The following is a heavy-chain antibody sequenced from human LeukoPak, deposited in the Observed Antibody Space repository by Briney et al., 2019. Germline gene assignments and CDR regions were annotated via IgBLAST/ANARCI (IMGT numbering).Heavy chain of an antibody. V-gene: IGHV4-30-4*01. Sequence: SQTLSLTCTVSGGSISSGDYYWSWIRQPPGQGLEWIGYIYYSGSTYYNPSLKSRVTISVDTSKNQFSLKLSSVTAADTAVYYCAREGYYDSSGYFHWGQGTLVTVSS. CDR2: IYYSGST. J-gene: IGHJ4*02. CDR3: AREGYYDSSGYFH. CDR1: GGSISSGDYY. D-gene: IGHD3-22*01.